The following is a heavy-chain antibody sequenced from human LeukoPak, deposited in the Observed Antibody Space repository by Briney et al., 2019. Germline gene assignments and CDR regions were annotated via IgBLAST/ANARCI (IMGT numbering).Heavy chain of an antibody. CDR2: IYYSGST. V-gene: IGHV4-59*01. D-gene: IGHD3-10*01. Sequence: SETLSLTCTVSGGSISSYYWSWIRQPPGKGLGWIGYIYYSGSTNYNPSLKSRVTISVDTSKNQFSLKLSSVTAADTAVYYCAKGSRGDWFDPWGQGTLVTVSS. CDR3: AKGSRGDWFDP. CDR1: GGSISSYY. J-gene: IGHJ5*02.